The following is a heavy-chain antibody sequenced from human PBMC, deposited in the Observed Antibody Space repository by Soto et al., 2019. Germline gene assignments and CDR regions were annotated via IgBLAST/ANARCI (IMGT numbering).Heavy chain of an antibody. V-gene: IGHV2-70*11. CDR2: IDWDDDK. J-gene: IGHJ6*02. D-gene: IGHD2-21*01. Sequence: SGPTLVNPTQTLTLTCTFSGFSLSTSGVGVGWIRQPPGKALEWLARIDWDDDKYYSTSLKTRLTISKDTSKNQVVLTMTNMEPVDTATYYCARDSVALYYYYYGMDVWGQGTTVTVSS. CDR1: GFSLSTSGVG. CDR3: ARDSVALYYYYYGMDV.